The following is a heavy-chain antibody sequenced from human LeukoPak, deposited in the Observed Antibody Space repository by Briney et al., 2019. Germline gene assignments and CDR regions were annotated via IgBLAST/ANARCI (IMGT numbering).Heavy chain of an antibody. CDR1: GGSISSSSYY. V-gene: IGHV4-39*07. D-gene: IGHD6-13*01. CDR3: ARDIAAALYNWFDP. CDR2: IYYRGST. J-gene: IGHJ5*02. Sequence: PSETLSLTCTVSGGSISSSSYYWGWIRQPPGKGLEWIGSIYYRGSTYYNPSLKSRVTMSVDTSKNQSSLKLSSVTAADTAVYYCARDIAAALYNWFDPWGQGTLVTVSS.